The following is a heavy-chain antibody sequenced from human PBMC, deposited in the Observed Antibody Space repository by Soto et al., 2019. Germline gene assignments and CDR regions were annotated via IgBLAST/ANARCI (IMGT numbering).Heavy chain of an antibody. CDR2: ICYSGST. V-gene: IGHV4-31*03. D-gene: IGHD3-10*01. Sequence: SETLSLTCTVSGGSSSSGGYYWSWIRQHPGKGLEWIGYICYSGSTYYNPSLKSRVTISVDTSKNQFSLKLSSVTAADTAVYYCARASVDGSGSPSCWFDPWGQGTLVTVSS. CDR1: GGSSSSGGYY. CDR3: ARASVDGSGSPSCWFDP. J-gene: IGHJ5*02.